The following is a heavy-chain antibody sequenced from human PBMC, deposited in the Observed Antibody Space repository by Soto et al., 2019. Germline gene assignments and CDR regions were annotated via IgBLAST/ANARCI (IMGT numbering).Heavy chain of an antibody. V-gene: IGHV3-30*18. CDR2: ISYDGSNK. CDR1: GFTFSSYG. J-gene: IGHJ6*02. Sequence: QVQLVESGGGVVQPGRSLRLSCAASGFTFSSYGMHWVRQAPGKGLEWVAVISYDGSNKYYADSVKGRLTISRDNSKNTLYLQMNSLRAEDTAVYYCAKALGYCSGGSCYHYYYGMDVWGQGTTVTVSS. D-gene: IGHD2-15*01. CDR3: AKALGYCSGGSCYHYYYGMDV.